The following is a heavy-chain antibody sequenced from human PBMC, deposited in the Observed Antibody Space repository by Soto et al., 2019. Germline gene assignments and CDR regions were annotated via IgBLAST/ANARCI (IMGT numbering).Heavy chain of an antibody. CDR1: GGSFSGDY. CDR3: ARPGYCSGGSCYGEFDY. CDR2: INHSGST. D-gene: IGHD2-15*01. J-gene: IGHJ4*02. Sequence: SETLSLTCAVYGGSFSGDYWSWIRQPPGKGLEWIGEINHSGSTNYNPSLKSRVTISVDTSKNQFSLKLSSVTAADTAVYYCARPGYCSGGSCYGEFDYWAQGSLVTVSS. V-gene: IGHV4-34*01.